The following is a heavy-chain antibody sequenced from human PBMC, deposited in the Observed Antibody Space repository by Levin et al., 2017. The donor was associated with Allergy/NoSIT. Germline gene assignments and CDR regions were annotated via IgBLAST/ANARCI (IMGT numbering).Heavy chain of an antibody. D-gene: IGHD3-10*01. J-gene: IGHJ4*02. V-gene: IGHV4/OR15-8*01. CDR3: ARESSGSVHLDY. Sequence: SETLSLTCVVSGVSVSSVNWWSWVRQSPGKGLEWLGQIHHSGSSNYDPSLKSRVSMSVDTSKNQVSLKVSYVTAADTATYDCARESSGSVHLDYWGQGSLVTVSS. CDR2: IHHSGSS. CDR1: GVSVSSVNW.